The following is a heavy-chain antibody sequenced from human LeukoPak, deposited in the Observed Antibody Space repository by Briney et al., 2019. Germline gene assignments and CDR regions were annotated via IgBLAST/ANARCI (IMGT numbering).Heavy chain of an antibody. V-gene: IGHV1-69*04. CDR1: GGTFSSYG. J-gene: IGHJ5*02. Sequence: SVKVSCKASGGTFSSYGISWVRQAPGQGLEWMGRIIPILGVANYAQRFQGRVTITADRSTTTAYMELSSLRSEDTAAYYCARGQEMATNWLDPWGQGTLVTVSS. D-gene: IGHD5-24*01. CDR3: ARGQEMATNWLDP. CDR2: IIPILGVA.